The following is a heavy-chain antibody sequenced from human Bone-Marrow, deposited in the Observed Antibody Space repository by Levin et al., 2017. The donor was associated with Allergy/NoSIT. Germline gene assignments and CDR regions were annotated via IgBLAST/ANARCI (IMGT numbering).Heavy chain of an antibody. J-gene: IGHJ6*02. CDR3: ARDRDFFYGPDSRDSGMDV. CDR1: GDSISSYY. CDR2: IYYNGVA. V-gene: IGHV4-59*01. D-gene: IGHD3-10*01. Sequence: SQTLSLTCTVSGDSISSYYWNWIRQPPGQGLEWIGYIYYNGVAEYNPSLRSRVTISSDTSKNQISLKLTSVTAADTAVYYCARDRDFFYGPDSRDSGMDVWGQGTTVTVSS.